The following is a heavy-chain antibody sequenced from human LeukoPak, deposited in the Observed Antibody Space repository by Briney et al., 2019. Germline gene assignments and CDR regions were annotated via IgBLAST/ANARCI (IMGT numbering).Heavy chain of an antibody. J-gene: IGHJ4*02. V-gene: IGHV5-51*01. CDR3: AYVDTAFSQASY. CDR2: IYPGDSDT. Sequence: GESLKISCKGSGYIFTSYWIGWVRQIPGKGREWMGIIYPGDSDTRYSPSFQGQVTISADKSISTAYLQWSSLKASDTAMYYCAYVDTAFSQASYWGQGTLVTVSS. CDR1: GYIFTSYW. D-gene: IGHD5-18*01.